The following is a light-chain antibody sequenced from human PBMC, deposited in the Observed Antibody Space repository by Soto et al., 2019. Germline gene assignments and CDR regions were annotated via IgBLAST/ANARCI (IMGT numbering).Light chain of an antibody. V-gene: IGKV1-39*01. CDR2: TSS. CDR3: QQSYSSLVT. J-gene: IGKJ4*01. CDR1: QTIATY. Sequence: IEMTQSPASLSASVGDRVTLTCRASQTIATYLNWFQHKSGRAPKLLIYTSSSVNSGVSSRFRGSGSGTDFTLTISDVQPEDSSTYYCQQSYSSLVTFGAGTKVEIK.